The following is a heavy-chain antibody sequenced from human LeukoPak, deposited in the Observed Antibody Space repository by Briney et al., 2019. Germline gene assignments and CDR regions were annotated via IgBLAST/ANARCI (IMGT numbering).Heavy chain of an antibody. CDR3: ARGYDSSGYLNY. Sequence: SQTLSLTCTVSGGSISSGGYYWSWIRQHPGKGLEWIGYIYYSGSTYYNPSLKSRVTISVDTSKNQFSLKLSSVTAADTAVYYCARGYDSSGYLNYWGQGTLVTVSS. CDR2: IYYSGST. D-gene: IGHD3-22*01. J-gene: IGHJ4*02. CDR1: GGSISSGGYY. V-gene: IGHV4-31*03.